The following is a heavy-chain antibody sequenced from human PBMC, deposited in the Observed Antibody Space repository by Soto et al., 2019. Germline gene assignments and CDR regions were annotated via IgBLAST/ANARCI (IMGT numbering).Heavy chain of an antibody. CDR1: GFTFDDYA. CDR3: AKALDYDSSGYYYFDY. V-gene: IGHV3-9*01. J-gene: IGHJ4*02. Sequence: GGSLRLSCAASGFTFDDYAMHWVRQAPGKGLERVSSISWNSGSIAYADSVKGRFTISRDNAKYSLFLQMSSLRPEDTVLYYCAKALDYDSSGYYYFDYWGQGTLVTVSS. CDR2: ISWNSGSI. D-gene: IGHD3-22*01.